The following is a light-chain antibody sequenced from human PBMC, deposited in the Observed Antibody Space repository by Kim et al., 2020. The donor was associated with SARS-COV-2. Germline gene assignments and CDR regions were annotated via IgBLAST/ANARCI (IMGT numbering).Light chain of an antibody. CDR3: QKYNSSPWT. Sequence: ASVGDRVTIPCRASQGISNYLVWYQQKTGEVPKVLIYAASTLQSGVPSRFSGSGSGTDFTLTISSLQPEDAATYYCQKYNSSPWTFGQGTKVDIK. CDR2: AAS. CDR1: QGISNY. V-gene: IGKV1-27*01. J-gene: IGKJ1*01.